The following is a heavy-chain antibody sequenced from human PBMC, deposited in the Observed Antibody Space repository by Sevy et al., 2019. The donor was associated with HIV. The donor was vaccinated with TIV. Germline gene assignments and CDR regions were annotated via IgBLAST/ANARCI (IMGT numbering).Heavy chain of an antibody. CDR3: TRCKGDQSIFDY. V-gene: IGHV3-49*04. CDR1: GFTFGDYC. D-gene: IGHD2-21*02. Sequence: GGSLRLSCTASGFTFGDYCMSWVRQAPGKGLEWVAFLKSDVYGGTVDYAASVRGRFVISRDDSKTIAYLQMNDLKTCDTGVYYCTRCKGDQSIFDYWGQGALVTVSS. CDR2: LKSDVYGGTV. J-gene: IGHJ4*02.